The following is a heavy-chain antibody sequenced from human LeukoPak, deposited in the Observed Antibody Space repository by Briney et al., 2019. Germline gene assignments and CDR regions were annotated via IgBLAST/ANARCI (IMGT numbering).Heavy chain of an antibody. J-gene: IGHJ3*02. CDR1: GFTFSSYA. Sequence: GGSLRLSCAASGFTFSSYAMSWFRQAPGKGLEWASAISGRGGSTYYADSVKGRFTISRDNSKNTLYLQMNSLRAEDTAVYYCAKGLLRWLAGTHAFDIWGQGTMVTVSS. CDR3: AKGLLRWLAGTHAFDI. D-gene: IGHD6-19*01. V-gene: IGHV3-23*01. CDR2: ISGRGGST.